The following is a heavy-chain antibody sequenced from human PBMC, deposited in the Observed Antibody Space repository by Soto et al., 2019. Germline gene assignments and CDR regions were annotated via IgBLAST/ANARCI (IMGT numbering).Heavy chain of an antibody. CDR2: IYYSGSI. CDR3: ARSRLWEQHFDS. J-gene: IGHJ4*02. Sequence: ASETLSLTCTVSGGSLTSEGYYWSWIRQLPGKGLEWIGYIYYSGSIFYNPFLKSRASISAHSSKRQFSLKLSSVTAADTAVYYCARSRLWEQHFDSWGQGILVTVSS. CDR1: GGSLTSEGYY. D-gene: IGHD1-26*01. V-gene: IGHV4-31*03.